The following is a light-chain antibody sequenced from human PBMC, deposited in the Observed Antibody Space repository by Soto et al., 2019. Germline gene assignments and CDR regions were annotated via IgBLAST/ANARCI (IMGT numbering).Light chain of an antibody. V-gene: IGKV3-20*01. CDR2: GAS. CDR3: HHYET. Sequence: EIVLTQYPGPLSLSPGDRATPSCRASQSVSRSYLGWYQQKPGQAPRLLMYGASIRAAGVPDRFSGSGSGTEFTLTISRLEPEDFTVYYCHHYETFGQGTKVDIK. J-gene: IGKJ1*01. CDR1: QSVSRSY.